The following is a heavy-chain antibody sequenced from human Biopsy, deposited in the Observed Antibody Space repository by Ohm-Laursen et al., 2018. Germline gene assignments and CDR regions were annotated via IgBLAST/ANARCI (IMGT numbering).Heavy chain of an antibody. J-gene: IGHJ6*02. CDR2: IIPMVGPA. D-gene: IGHD1-26*01. V-gene: IGHV1-69*01. Sequence: SSVKVSRKASGGTFTSDAITSVRHAPGQGLEWMGGIIPMVGPANYAQKFQGRVTITADESTSTAYMELSSLRSEDTAVYYCAGSNSGTYDVWGQGTTVTVSS. CDR3: AGSNSGTYDV. CDR1: GGTFTSDA.